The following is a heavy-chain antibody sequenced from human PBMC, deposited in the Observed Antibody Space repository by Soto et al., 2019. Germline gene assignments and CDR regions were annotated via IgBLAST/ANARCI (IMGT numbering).Heavy chain of an antibody. CDR1: GFTFSSYA. J-gene: IGHJ3*02. V-gene: IGHV3-23*01. D-gene: IGHD3-22*01. CDR2: ISGSGGST. Sequence: GGSLRLSCAASGFTFSSYAMSWVRQAPGKGLEWVSAISGSGGSTYYADSVKGRFTISRDNSKNTLYLQMNSLRAEDTAVYYCARDRYYDRSPDAFDIWGQGTMVTVSS. CDR3: ARDRYYDRSPDAFDI.